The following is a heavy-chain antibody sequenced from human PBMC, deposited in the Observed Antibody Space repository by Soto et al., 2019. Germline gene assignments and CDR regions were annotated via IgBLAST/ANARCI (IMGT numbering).Heavy chain of an antibody. J-gene: IGHJ2*01. D-gene: IGHD4-17*01. Sequence: GGSLRLSCAASGFTFSSYAMSWVRQAPGKGLEWVSAISGSGGSTYYADSVKGRFTISRDNSKNTLYLQMNSLRAEDTAVYYCAKYYGDFTADRDWYFDLWGRGTLVTVSS. V-gene: IGHV3-23*01. CDR1: GFTFSSYA. CDR2: ISGSGGST. CDR3: AKYYGDFTADRDWYFDL.